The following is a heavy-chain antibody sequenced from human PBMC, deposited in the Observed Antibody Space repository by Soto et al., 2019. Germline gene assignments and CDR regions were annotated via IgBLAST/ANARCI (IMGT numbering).Heavy chain of an antibody. J-gene: IGHJ5*02. CDR1: GGTFGSDA. Sequence: ASVKVSCKASGGTFGSDAITWVRQAPGQGLEWVGRIIPIFGTTNYAQNLQGRVTISADKSTLTSYMELHSLTSDDTARYYCARDRTDSGYYTNWLDPWGQGTQVTVSS. CDR3: ARDRTDSGYYTNWLDP. V-gene: IGHV1-69*06. D-gene: IGHD3-22*01. CDR2: IIPIFGTT.